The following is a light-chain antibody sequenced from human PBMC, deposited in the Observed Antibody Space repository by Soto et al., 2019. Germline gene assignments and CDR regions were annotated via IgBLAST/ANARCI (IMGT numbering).Light chain of an antibody. J-gene: IGKJ1*01. CDR1: QSISTY. V-gene: IGKV1-39*01. CDR2: TAS. Sequence: DIQMTHSPSSLSASVGYIVTITFRASQSISTYVNLYQQKPGKAPNLLIYTASSLQSGVPSRFSGSGSGTDFTLTISSLQPEDFATYFCQQSYSRPRTFGQGTKVDIK. CDR3: QQSYSRPRT.